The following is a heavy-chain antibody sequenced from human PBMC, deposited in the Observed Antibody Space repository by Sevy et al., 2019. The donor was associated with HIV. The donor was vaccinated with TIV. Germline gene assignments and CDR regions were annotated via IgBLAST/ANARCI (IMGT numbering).Heavy chain of an antibody. V-gene: IGHV3-23*01. D-gene: IGHD5-12*01. CDR3: AKGIGYSGYETDY. CDR2: ISGSGIST. Sequence: GGSLRLSCAASGFTFSSYAMSWVRQAPGKGLEWVSAISGSGISTYHADSVKGRFTISRDNSKNTLYLQMNNLRAEDTAVFYCAKGIGYSGYETDYWGQRTLVTVSS. J-gene: IGHJ4*02. CDR1: GFTFSSYA.